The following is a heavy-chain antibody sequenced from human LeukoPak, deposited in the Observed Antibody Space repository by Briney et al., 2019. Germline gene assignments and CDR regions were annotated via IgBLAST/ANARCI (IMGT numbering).Heavy chain of an antibody. CDR3: ARSSFLTGYYYSFDY. CDR1: GGSISSYY. J-gene: IGHJ4*02. D-gene: IGHD3-9*01. CDR2: IYTSGST. Sequence: SETLSPTCTVSGGSISSYYWSWIRQPAGKGLEWIGRIYTSGSTNYNPSLKSRVTMSVDTSKNQFSLKLSSVTAADTAVYYCARSSFLTGYYYSFDYWGQGTLVTVSS. V-gene: IGHV4-4*07.